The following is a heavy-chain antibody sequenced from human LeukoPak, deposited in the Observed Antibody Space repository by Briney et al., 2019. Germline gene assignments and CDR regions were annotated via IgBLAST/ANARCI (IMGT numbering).Heavy chain of an antibody. V-gene: IGHV4-59*01. D-gene: IGHD5-12*01. CDR3: ARGFDSKSTYFDY. J-gene: IGHJ4*02. Sequence: SETLSLTCTVSGGSISSYYWNWIRQPPGKGLEWIGYISYSGSTNYNPPLKSRVTISLGTSKNQFSLKVRSVTAADTAVYYCARGFDSKSTYFDYWGQGTLVTVSS. CDR2: ISYSGST. CDR1: GGSISSYY.